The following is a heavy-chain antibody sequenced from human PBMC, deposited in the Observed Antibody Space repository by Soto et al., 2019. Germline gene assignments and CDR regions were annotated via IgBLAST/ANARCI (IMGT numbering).Heavy chain of an antibody. J-gene: IGHJ6*03. Sequence: GESLKISCKGSGYSFTSYWIGWVRQMPGKGLEWMGIIYPGDSDTRYSPSFQGQVTISADKAISTAYLQWSSLKASDTAMYYCARHVQNDFWSGYGRYYYYYMDVWGKGTTVTVSS. CDR1: GYSFTSYW. D-gene: IGHD3-3*01. V-gene: IGHV5-51*01. CDR2: IYPGDSDT. CDR3: ARHVQNDFWSGYGRYYYYYMDV.